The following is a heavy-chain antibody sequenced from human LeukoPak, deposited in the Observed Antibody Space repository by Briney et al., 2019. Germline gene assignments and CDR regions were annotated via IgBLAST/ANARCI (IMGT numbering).Heavy chain of an antibody. J-gene: IGHJ4*02. CDR1: GLNFGESA. CDR3: AKESGKFDY. V-gene: IGHV3-43*02. Sequence: GGSLRLSCVASGLNFGESAMHWVRQAPGKGLEWVSLISADGGSAFSADSVKGRFSISRDNSKNSLYLQMDSLRSEDTAMYYCAKESGKFDYWGQGTLVVVSS. CDR2: ISADGGSA.